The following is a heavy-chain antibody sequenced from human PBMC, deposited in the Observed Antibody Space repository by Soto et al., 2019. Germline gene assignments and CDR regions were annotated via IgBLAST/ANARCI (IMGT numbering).Heavy chain of an antibody. D-gene: IGHD6-13*01. CDR1: GGSISSYY. V-gene: IGHV4-59*01. J-gene: IGHJ6*02. Sequence: SETLSLTCTVSGGSISSYYWSWIRQPPGKGLEWIGYIYYSGSTNYNPSLKSRVTISVDTSKNQFSLKLSSVTAADTAVYYCAGYSSQYYYYYYGMDVWRQETTVTVS. CDR2: IYYSGST. CDR3: AGYSSQYYYYYYGMDV.